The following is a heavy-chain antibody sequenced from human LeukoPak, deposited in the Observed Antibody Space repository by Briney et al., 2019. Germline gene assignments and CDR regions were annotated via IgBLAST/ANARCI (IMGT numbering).Heavy chain of an antibody. CDR1: GYIFTGYY. CDR2: INPNGGAT. J-gene: IGHJ4*02. V-gene: IGHV1-2*02. CDR3: ARDLSGGGDFSFDY. Sequence: ASVKVSCKASGYIFTGYYLFWVRQAPGQGLEWMGWINPNGGATRYAQKFQGRVTLTRDTSIRTTYMELSSLTSDDTAVYYCARDLSGGGDFSFDYWGQGTLVTVSS. D-gene: IGHD2-21*01.